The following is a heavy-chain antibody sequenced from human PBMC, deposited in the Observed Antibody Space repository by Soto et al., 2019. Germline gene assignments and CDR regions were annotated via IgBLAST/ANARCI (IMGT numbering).Heavy chain of an antibody. D-gene: IGHD1-26*01. CDR2: ISYDGNNE. V-gene: IGHV3-30-3*01. Sequence: QVQLLESGGGVVRPGRSLRLSCAASGFTFSNYAMHWVRQAPGKGLEWVAVISYDGNNEYYADSVKGRFTISRDNSKNTLFLQMNSLIAEDTAIYYCARDRRGSYYVGYFQHWGQGTLVSVSS. CDR1: GFTFSNYA. CDR3: ARDRRGSYYVGYFQH. J-gene: IGHJ1*01.